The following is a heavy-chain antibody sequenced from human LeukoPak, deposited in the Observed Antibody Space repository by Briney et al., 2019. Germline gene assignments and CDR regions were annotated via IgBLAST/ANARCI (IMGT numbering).Heavy chain of an antibody. D-gene: IGHD1-26*01. CDR1: GFTFGDYA. CDR2: IRSKAYGGTT. Sequence: GGSLRLSRTASGFTFGDYAMSWFRQAPGKGLEWVGFIRSKAYGGTTEYAASVKGRFTISRDDSKSIAYLQMNSLKTEDTAVYYCTRVVVGATGYYFDYWGQGTLVTVSS. V-gene: IGHV3-49*03. J-gene: IGHJ4*02. CDR3: TRVVVGATGYYFDY.